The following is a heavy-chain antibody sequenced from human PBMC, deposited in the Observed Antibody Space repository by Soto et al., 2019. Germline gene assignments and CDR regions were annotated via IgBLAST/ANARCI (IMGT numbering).Heavy chain of an antibody. CDR3: ANGALTGYSSGWSLLGMDV. Sequence: GGSLRLSCAASGFTFSSYSMNWVRQAPGKGLEWVSSISSSSSYIYYADSVKGRFTISRDNAKNSLYLQMNSLRAEDTAVYYCANGALTGYSSGWSLLGMDVWGQGTTVTVSS. D-gene: IGHD6-19*01. V-gene: IGHV3-21*01. J-gene: IGHJ6*02. CDR1: GFTFSSYS. CDR2: ISSSSSYI.